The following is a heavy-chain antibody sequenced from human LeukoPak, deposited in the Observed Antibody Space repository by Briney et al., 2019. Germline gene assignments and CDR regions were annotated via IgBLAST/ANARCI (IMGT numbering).Heavy chain of an antibody. Sequence: GGSLRLYCAASGFTFSSYGMHWIRQAPGKGLEWVAFIRNDGSIIYNADSAKGRFTISRENSKNTLYLQMNSLRADDTAVYYCAKDTPLCYFDYWGQGTLVTVSS. CDR1: GFTFSSYG. CDR3: AKDTPLCYFDY. V-gene: IGHV3-30*02. D-gene: IGHD3-16*01. CDR2: IRNDGSII. J-gene: IGHJ4*02.